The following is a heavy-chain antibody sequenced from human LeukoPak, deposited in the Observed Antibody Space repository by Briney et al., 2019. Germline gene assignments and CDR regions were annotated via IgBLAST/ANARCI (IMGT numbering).Heavy chain of an antibody. Sequence: HSETLSLTCTVSGGSISSSSYYWGWIRQPPGKGLEWIGSIYYSGSTYYNPSLKSRVTISVDTSKNQFSLKLSSVTAADTAVYYCARDPEYSSSWTGRRYNWFDPWGQGTLVTVSS. CDR2: IYYSGST. V-gene: IGHV4-39*07. CDR1: GGSISSSSYY. D-gene: IGHD6-13*01. J-gene: IGHJ5*02. CDR3: ARDPEYSSSWTGRRYNWFDP.